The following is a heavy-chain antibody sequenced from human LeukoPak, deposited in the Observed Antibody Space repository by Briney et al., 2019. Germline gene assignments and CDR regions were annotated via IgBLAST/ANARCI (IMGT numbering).Heavy chain of an antibody. D-gene: IGHD5-24*01. J-gene: IGHJ6*03. CDR1: GGSISSSSYY. CDR3: ARGRRDGYTLYYMDV. CDR2: INHSGST. Sequence: SETLSLTCTVSGGSISSSSYYWGWIRQPPGKGLEWIGEINHSGSTNYNPSLKSRVTISVDTSKNQFSLKLNSVTAADTAVYYCARGRRDGYTLYYMDVWGKGTTVTISS. V-gene: IGHV4-39*01.